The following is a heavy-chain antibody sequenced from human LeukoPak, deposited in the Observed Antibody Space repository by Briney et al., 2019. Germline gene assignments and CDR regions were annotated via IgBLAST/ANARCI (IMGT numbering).Heavy chain of an antibody. CDR2: IYYSGST. CDR1: GGSISSSSYY. J-gene: IGHJ4*02. D-gene: IGHD1-26*01. V-gene: IGHV4-39*07. CDR3: ASGRQPIVGATIN. Sequence: PSETLSLTCTVSGGSISSSSYYWGWIRQPPGKGLEWIGNIYYSGSTNYNPSLKSRVTISVDTSKNQFSLKLSSVTAADTAVYYCASGRQPIVGATINWGQGTLVTVSS.